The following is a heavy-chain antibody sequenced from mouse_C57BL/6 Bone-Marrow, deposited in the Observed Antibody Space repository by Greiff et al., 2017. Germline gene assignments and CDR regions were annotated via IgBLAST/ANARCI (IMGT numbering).Heavy chain of an antibody. V-gene: IGHV1-59*01. Sequence: QVQLLQPGAELVRPGTSVKLSCKASGYTFTSYWMHWVKQRPGQGLEWIGVIDPSDSYTNYNQKFKGKATLTVDTSSSTAYMQLSSLTSEDSAVYYCARESGDSSGAMDYWGQGTSVTVSS. CDR3: ARESGDSSGAMDY. D-gene: IGHD3-2*01. J-gene: IGHJ4*01. CDR1: GYTFTSYW. CDR2: IDPSDSYT.